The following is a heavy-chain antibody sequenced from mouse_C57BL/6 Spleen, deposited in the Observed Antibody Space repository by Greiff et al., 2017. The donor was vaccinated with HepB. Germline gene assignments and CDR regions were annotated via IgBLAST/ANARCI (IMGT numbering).Heavy chain of an antibody. CDR1: GYTFTSYW. J-gene: IGHJ4*01. CDR2: MDPSDSYT. CDR3: ARRRDYDGDYYAMDY. D-gene: IGHD2-4*01. V-gene: IGHV1-69*01. Sequence: QVQLQQPGAELVMPGASVKLSCKASGYTFTSYWMHWVKQRPGQGLEWIGEMDPSDSYTNYNQKFKGKSTLTEDKSSSTAYMQLSSLTSEDSAVYYCARRRDYDGDYYAMDYWGQGTSVTVSS.